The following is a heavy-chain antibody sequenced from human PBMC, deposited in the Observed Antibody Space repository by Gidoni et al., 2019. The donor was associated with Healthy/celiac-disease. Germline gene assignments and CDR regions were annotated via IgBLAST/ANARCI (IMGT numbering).Heavy chain of an antibody. Sequence: QLQLQESGPGLVKPSGTPVLPCPVPRGSISSSRYYWGWLRQPPGKGLEWIGSIYYSGSTYYNPSPKSRVTISVDTSKNQFSLKLSSVTAADTAVYYCARESSIAARTLDYWGQGTLVTVSS. V-gene: IGHV4-39*02. CDR1: RGSISSSRYY. CDR2: IYYSGST. CDR3: ARESSIAARTLDY. D-gene: IGHD6-6*01. J-gene: IGHJ4*02.